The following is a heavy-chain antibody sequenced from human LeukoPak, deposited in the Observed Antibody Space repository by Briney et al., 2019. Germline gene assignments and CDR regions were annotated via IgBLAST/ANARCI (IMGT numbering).Heavy chain of an antibody. Sequence: PGGSLRLSCAGSGFTFSGYGMSWVRQAPGKGLEWVSGISGSGDTTYYADSVKGRFTISRDNPKNTLFLQMSSLRAEDTAVYYCARGTGVAAAGLFDYWGQGALVTVSS. CDR3: ARGTGVAAAGLFDY. CDR2: ISGSGDTT. V-gene: IGHV3-23*01. D-gene: IGHD6-13*01. CDR1: GFTFSGYG. J-gene: IGHJ4*02.